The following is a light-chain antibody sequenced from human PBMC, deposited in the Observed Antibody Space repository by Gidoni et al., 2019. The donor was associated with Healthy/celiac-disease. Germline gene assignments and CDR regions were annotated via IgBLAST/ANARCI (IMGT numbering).Light chain of an antibody. CDR2: WTS. CDR3: QQYYSTSLT. Sequence: DIVLTQSPDSLAVSLGERATTNCKSSQSVLYSSNNQNYLAWYQQKPGQPPKLLIYWTSTRESGVPDRFSGSGSGTDFTLTISSLQAEDVAVYYCQQYYSTSLTFGGGTKVEIK. V-gene: IGKV4-1*01. CDR1: QSVLYSSNNQNY. J-gene: IGKJ4*01.